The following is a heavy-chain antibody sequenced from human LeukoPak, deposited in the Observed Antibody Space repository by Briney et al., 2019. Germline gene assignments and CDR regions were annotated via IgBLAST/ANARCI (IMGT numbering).Heavy chain of an antibody. CDR3: ARVALGSYNWFDP. J-gene: IGHJ5*02. D-gene: IGHD3-10*01. Sequence: GGSLRLSCAASGFTFSRYWMHWVRQAPGKGLVWVSRINTDGSRATYADSVKGRFTISRDNAKNTVYLQMNSLRAEDTAVYYCARVALGSYNWFDPWGQGTLVTVSS. CDR1: GFTFSRYW. CDR2: INTDGSRA. V-gene: IGHV3-74*01.